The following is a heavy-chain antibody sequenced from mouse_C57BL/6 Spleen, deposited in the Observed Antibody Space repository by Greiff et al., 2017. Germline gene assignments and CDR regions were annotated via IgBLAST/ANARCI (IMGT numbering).Heavy chain of an antibody. CDR2: ISDGGSYT. D-gene: IGHD1-1*01. V-gene: IGHV5-4*01. Sequence: EVQLVESGGGLVKPGGSLKLSCAASGFTFSSYAMSWVRQTPEKRLEWVATISDGGSYTYYPDNVKGRFTISRDNAKNNLYLQMSYLKSEDTAMYYCARGYYGSSSPFAYWGQGTLVTVSA. CDR1: GFTFSSYA. CDR3: ARGYYGSSSPFAY. J-gene: IGHJ3*01.